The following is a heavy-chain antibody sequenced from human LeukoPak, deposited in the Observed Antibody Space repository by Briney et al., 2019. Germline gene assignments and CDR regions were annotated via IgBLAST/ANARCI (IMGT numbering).Heavy chain of an antibody. CDR2: ISGSGGST. V-gene: IGHV3-23*01. CDR3: AKSITAAGTVY. D-gene: IGHD6-13*01. Sequence: GGSLRLSCAASGFTFSSYGMHWVRQAPGKGLEWVSVISGSGGSTYCADSVKGRFTISRDNSENTLYLQMNSLRAEDTAVYYCAKSITAAGTVYWGQGTLVTVSS. J-gene: IGHJ4*02. CDR1: GFTFSSYG.